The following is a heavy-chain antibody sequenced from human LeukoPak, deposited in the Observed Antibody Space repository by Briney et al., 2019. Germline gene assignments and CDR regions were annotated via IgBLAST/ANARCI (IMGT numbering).Heavy chain of an antibody. D-gene: IGHD2-8*01. CDR3: ARDAEGDVLMVYPSYYYGMDV. CDR2: INPNSGGT. CDR1: AYTFTSYD. V-gene: IGHV1-2*02. Sequence: ASVTVSCKASAYTFTSYDINWVRQATGQGLEWMGWINPNSGGTNSAQKFQGRVTMTRDTSISTAYMELSRLRSDDTAVYYCARDAEGDVLMVYPSYYYGMDVWGQGTTVTVSS. J-gene: IGHJ6*02.